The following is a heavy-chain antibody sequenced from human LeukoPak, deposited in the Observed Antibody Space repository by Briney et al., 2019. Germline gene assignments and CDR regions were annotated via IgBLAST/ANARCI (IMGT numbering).Heavy chain of an antibody. CDR3: AKGEYSYGRNWFDP. D-gene: IGHD5-18*01. CDR2: ISGSGGST. Sequence: GGSLRLSCAASGFTFSSYAMSWVRQAPGKGLEWVSAISGSGGSTYYAGSVKGRFTISRDNSKNTLYLQMNSLRAEDTAVYYCAKGEYSYGRNWFDPWGQGTLVTVSS. J-gene: IGHJ5*02. V-gene: IGHV3-23*01. CDR1: GFTFSSYA.